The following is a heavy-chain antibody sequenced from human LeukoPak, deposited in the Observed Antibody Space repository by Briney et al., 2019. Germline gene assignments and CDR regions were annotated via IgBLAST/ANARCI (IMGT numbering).Heavy chain of an antibody. CDR3: ARGVGATTGGVGFDY. CDR2: INPSGGST. J-gene: IGHJ4*02. CDR1: GYTFTSYY. D-gene: IGHD1-26*01. V-gene: IGHV1-46*01. Sequence: ASVKVSCKASGYTFTSYYMHWVRQAPGQGLEWMGIINPSGGSTSYAQKFQGRVTMTRDMSTSTVYMELSSLRSEDTAVYYCARGVGATTGGVGFDYWGQGTLVTVSS.